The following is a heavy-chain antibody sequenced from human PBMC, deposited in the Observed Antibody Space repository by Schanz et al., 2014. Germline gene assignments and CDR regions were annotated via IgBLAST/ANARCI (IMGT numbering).Heavy chain of an antibody. CDR3: ARQPGSSTVSGVVSNWFDP. D-gene: IGHD3-3*01. V-gene: IGHV3-23*04. Sequence: EVQLVESGGGLVQPGRSLRLSYAASGFPFNEYGMLWVRQAPGKGLEWVSGIGGSGDSTHYADSVKGRFIISRDNSKNALYLQRNSLRVKDTGVYYCARQPGSSTVSGVVSNWFDPWGQGTLVTVSS. CDR1: GFPFNEYG. J-gene: IGHJ5*02. CDR2: IGGSGDST.